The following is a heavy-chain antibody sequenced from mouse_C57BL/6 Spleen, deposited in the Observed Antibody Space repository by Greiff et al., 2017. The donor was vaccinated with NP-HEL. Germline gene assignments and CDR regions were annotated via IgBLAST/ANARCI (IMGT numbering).Heavy chain of an antibody. CDR2: IYPGSGST. V-gene: IGHV1-55*01. J-gene: IGHJ3*01. D-gene: IGHD1-1*01. CDR3: AREYGHYYGSSYPCFAY. CDR1: GYTFTSYW. Sequence: QVQLQQPGAELVKPGASVKLSCKASGYTFTSYWMTWVKQRPGQGLEWIGNIYPGSGSTNYNEKFKSKATLTVDKSSSTAYMQLSSLTSEDTAVYYGAREYGHYYGSSYPCFAYWGQGALVTVST.